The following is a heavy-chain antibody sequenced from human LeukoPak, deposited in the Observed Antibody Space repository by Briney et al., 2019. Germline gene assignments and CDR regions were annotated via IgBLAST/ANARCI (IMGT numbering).Heavy chain of an antibody. Sequence: PGGSLRLSCAASGFTFSSYSMNWVRQAPGKGLECVSSISSSSYIYYADSVKGRFTISRDNAKNSLYLQMNSLRAEDTAVYYCARDLRGPFDYWGQGTLVTVSS. CDR3: ARDLRGPFDY. J-gene: IGHJ4*02. CDR2: ISSSSYI. V-gene: IGHV3-21*01. D-gene: IGHD3-10*01. CDR1: GFTFSSYS.